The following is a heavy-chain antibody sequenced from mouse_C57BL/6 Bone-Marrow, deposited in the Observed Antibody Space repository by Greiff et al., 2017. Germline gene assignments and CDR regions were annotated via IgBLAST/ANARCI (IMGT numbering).Heavy chain of an antibody. CDR2: SRNKANDYTT. CDR3: ARDATTGDFDY. J-gene: IGHJ2*01. V-gene: IGHV7-1*01. CDR1: GFTFSDFY. Sequence: EVKLMESGGGLVQSGRSLRLSCATSGFTFSDFYMEWVRQAPGKGLEWIAASRNKANDYTTEYSASVKGRFIVSRDTSQSILYLQMNALRAEDTDIYYCARDATTGDFDYWGQGTTLTVSS.